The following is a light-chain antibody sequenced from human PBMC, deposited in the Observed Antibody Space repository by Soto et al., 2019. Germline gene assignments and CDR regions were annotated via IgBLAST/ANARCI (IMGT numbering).Light chain of an antibody. CDR1: QSISSW. Sequence: DIPMTQSPSSLSAYVGDRVTITCRASQSISSWLAWYQQKPGKAPKLLIYDASSLESGVPSRFSGSGSGTEFTLTISSLQPDDFATYYCQQSYMDPITFGQGTRLEIK. J-gene: IGKJ5*01. V-gene: IGKV1-5*01. CDR2: DAS. CDR3: QQSYMDPIT.